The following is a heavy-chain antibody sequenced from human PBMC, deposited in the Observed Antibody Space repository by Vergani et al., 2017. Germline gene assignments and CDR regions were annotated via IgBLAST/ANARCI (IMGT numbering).Heavy chain of an antibody. CDR3: ARGIIAAAGKTRGNWFDP. CDR2: INHSGST. Sequence: QVQLQQWGAGLLKPSETLSLTCAVYGGSFSGYYWSWIRQPPGKGLEWIGEINHSGSTNYNPSLKSRVTISEDTSKNQFSLKLSSVTAADTAMYYCARGIIAAAGKTRGNWFDPWGQGTLVTVSS. J-gene: IGHJ5*02. CDR1: GGSFSGYY. D-gene: IGHD6-13*01. V-gene: IGHV4-34*01.